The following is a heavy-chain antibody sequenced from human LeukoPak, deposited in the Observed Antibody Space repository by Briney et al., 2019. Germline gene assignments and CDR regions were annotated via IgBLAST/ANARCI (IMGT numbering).Heavy chain of an antibody. D-gene: IGHD3-16*01. J-gene: IGHJ3*01. V-gene: IGHV3-30*02. Sequence: GGSLRLSCAVSGFTFSSYGMHWVRQAPGKGLEWVAFIRYDGSNKYYADSVKGRFTISRDNAKNSLYLQMNSLRAEDTAVYYCARDDKGLGDAFDVWGQGTMVTVSS. CDR3: ARDDKGLGDAFDV. CDR1: GFTFSSYG. CDR2: IRYDGSNK.